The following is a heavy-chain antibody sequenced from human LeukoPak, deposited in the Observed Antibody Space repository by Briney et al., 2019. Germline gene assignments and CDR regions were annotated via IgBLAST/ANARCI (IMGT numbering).Heavy chain of an antibody. D-gene: IGHD6-13*01. CDR1: GFTFSSYW. CDR2: IKQDGSEK. V-gene: IGHV3-7*01. J-gene: IGHJ6*03. CDR3: ARDWQQLALYYYYYYMDV. Sequence: AGGSLRLSCAASGFTFSSYWMSWVRQAPGKGLEWVANIKQDGSEKYYVDSVKGRFTISRDNAKNSLYLQMNSLRAEDTAVYYCARDWQQLALYYYYYYMDVWGKGTTVTVSS.